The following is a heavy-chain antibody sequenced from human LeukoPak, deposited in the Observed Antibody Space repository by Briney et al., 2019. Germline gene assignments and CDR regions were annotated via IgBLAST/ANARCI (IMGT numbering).Heavy chain of an antibody. CDR1: GGSFSGYY. CDR3: ARGFCSNIVVVVAPSPLNWFDP. Sequence: SETLSLTCAVYGGSFSGYYWSWIRQPPGKGLEWIGEINHSGSTNYNPSLKSRVTISVDTSKNQFSLKLSSVTAADTAVYYCARGFCSNIVVVVAPSPLNWFDPWGQGTLVTVSS. J-gene: IGHJ5*02. D-gene: IGHD2-15*01. CDR2: INHSGST. V-gene: IGHV4-34*01.